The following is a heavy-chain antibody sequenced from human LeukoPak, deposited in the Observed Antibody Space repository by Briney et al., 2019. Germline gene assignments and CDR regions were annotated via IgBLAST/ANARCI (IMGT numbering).Heavy chain of an antibody. J-gene: IGHJ5*02. CDR2: ISYDGSNK. CDR3: VRTRPVGIAVAGGTHWFDP. Sequence: GRSLTLSCAASGFTFSSYAVHWVRQAPGKGLEWVAHISYDGSNKYYADSVKGRFTISRDNSKNTLYLQMNSLRAEDTAVYYCVRTRPVGIAVAGGTHWFDPWGQGTLVTVSS. V-gene: IGHV3-30*04. D-gene: IGHD6-19*01. CDR1: GFTFSSYA.